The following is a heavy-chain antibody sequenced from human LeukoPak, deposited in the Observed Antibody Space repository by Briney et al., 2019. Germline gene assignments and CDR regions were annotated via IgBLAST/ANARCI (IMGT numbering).Heavy chain of an antibody. D-gene: IGHD5-18*01. CDR2: VKGGGASP. CDR1: GFTFSNFA. CDR3: AKCSDSYGHDAFDI. Sequence: GGSLRLSCAASGFTFSNFAMNWVRQAQGKGLEWLSSVKGGGASPYYADSVKGRFTISRDNSENTLYLQMSSLRADDTTVYYCAKCSDSYGHDAFDIWGRGTLVTVSS. V-gene: IGHV3-23*01. J-gene: IGHJ3*02.